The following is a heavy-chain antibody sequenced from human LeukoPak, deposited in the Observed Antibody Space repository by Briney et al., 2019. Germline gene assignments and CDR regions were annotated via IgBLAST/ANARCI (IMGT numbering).Heavy chain of an antibody. V-gene: IGHV3-23*01. J-gene: IGHJ4*02. CDR3: AKEGKTRNWNYYQAKAVY. D-gene: IGHD1-7*01. Sequence: GGSLRLSCAASGFTFSSYSMNWVRQAPGKGLEWVSAISGSGGTTYYADSVKGRFTISRDNSKNTLYLQMSSLRAEDAAVYYCAKEGKTRNWNYYQAKAVYWGQGTLVTVSS. CDR2: ISGSGGTT. CDR1: GFTFSSYS.